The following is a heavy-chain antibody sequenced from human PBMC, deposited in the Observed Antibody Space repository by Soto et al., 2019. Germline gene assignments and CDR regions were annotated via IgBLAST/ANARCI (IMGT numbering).Heavy chain of an antibody. CDR3: ARELELVDGFDL. V-gene: IGHV3-7*03. Sequence: EVQMLQSGGGMVQPGGSRRLSCVGAGLTFGHYWMIWVRQAPGKGLEWVANIKIAGSEKYDVDTVKGRFAISRDNAKNSVCLQLTSLRTGDTAVYYCARELELVDGFDLWGQGSLVIVSP. CDR2: IKIAGSEK. CDR1: GLTFGHYW. J-gene: IGHJ4*02. D-gene: IGHD2-8*02.